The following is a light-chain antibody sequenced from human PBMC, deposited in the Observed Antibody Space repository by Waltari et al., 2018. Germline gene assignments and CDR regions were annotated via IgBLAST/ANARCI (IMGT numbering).Light chain of an antibody. Sequence: EIVLTQSPGTLSLSPGESATLSCRASQSVSKYLAWYQQRPGQAPRLLIYDASIRATGIPDRFSGSGSGTDFSLTISRLEPEDFAVYYCQQHGTLPATFGQGTKVEIK. CDR1: QSVSKY. CDR2: DAS. V-gene: IGKV3-20*01. CDR3: QQHGTLPAT. J-gene: IGKJ1*01.